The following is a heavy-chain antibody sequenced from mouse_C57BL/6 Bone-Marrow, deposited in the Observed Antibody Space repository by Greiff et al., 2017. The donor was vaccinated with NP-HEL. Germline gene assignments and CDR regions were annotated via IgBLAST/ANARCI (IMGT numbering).Heavy chain of an antibody. V-gene: IGHV5-12*01. CDR1: GFTFSDYY. Sequence: EVMLVESGGGLVQPGGSLKLSCAASGFTFSDYYMYWVRQTPEKRLEWVAYISTGGGSTYYPDTVKGRFTISRDNAKNTLYLQMSRLKSEDTTMYYCAGLSVYYCGSGYLYAMDYWGQGTSVTVSS. CDR3: AGLSVYYCGSGYLYAMDY. CDR2: ISTGGGST. J-gene: IGHJ4*01. D-gene: IGHD1-1*01.